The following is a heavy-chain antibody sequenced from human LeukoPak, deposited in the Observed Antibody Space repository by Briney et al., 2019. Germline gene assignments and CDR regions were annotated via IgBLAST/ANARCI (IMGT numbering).Heavy chain of an antibody. V-gene: IGHV1-46*01. D-gene: IGHD3-16*01. CDR2: IIPSGGAT. CDR1: GYTFTSYH. J-gene: IGHJ4*02. CDR3: ARGLPDY. Sequence: ASVKVSCKASGYTFTSYHMHWVRQAPGHGLEWMGRIIPSGGATTYAQKFQGRVTMTRDMSTSTVYMELSSLRSEDTAVYYCARGLPDYWGQGTLVTVSS.